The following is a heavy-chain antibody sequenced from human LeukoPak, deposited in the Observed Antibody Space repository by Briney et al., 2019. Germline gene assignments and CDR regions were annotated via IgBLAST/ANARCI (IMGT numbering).Heavy chain of an antibody. CDR3: ARGAYQLYFDH. V-gene: IGHV3-30*04. CDR2: ISSDGKNE. J-gene: IGHJ4*02. CDR1: RFIFNDCA. Sequence: GGSLRLSCAASRFIFNDCAIHWVRQAPGKGLEWVAVISSDGKNEYYADFVKGRSTISRDNSKNTLNLQMNSLRVEDTAVYYCARGAYQLYFDHWGQGTLVTVSS.